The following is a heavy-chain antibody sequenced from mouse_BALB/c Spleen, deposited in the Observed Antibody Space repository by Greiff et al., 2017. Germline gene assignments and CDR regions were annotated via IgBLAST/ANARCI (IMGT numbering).Heavy chain of an antibody. CDR1: GYTFTSYW. CDR2: IYPSDSYT. Sequence: QVQLQQPGAELVRPGASVKLSCKASGYTFTSYWINWVKQRPGQGLEWIGNIYPSDSYTNYNQKFKDKATLTVDKSSSTAYMQLSSLTSEDSAVYYCTRTGNYHYAMDYWGQGTTVTVSS. V-gene: IGHV1-69*02. J-gene: IGHJ4*01. CDR3: TRTGNYHYAMDY. D-gene: IGHD2-1*01.